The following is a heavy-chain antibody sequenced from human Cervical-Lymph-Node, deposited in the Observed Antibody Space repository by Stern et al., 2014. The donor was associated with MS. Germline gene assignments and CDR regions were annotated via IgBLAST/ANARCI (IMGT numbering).Heavy chain of an antibody. CDR1: GGSISSGSDY. CDR2: IHPSGSA. Sequence: VHLVESGPGLVKPSQTLSLTCTVSGGSISSGSDYWSWIRQPVGKGLEWIGRIHPSGSAFYTPSLKSRVPISTDTSMNQFSLELNPAPAADTAIYYCASGYRIFDYWGQGILVTVSS. CDR3: ASGYRIFDY. D-gene: IGHD5-18*01. V-gene: IGHV4-61*02. J-gene: IGHJ4*02.